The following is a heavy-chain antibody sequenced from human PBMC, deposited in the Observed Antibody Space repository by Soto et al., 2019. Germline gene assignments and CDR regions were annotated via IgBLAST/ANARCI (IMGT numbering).Heavy chain of an antibody. CDR3: AKVQGGRIAVAVYYYYGMDV. D-gene: IGHD6-19*01. J-gene: IGHJ6*02. CDR1: GFTFSSYA. CDR2: ISGSGGST. Sequence: PGGSLRLSCAASGFTFSSYAMSWVRQSSGKGQEWVSAISGSGGSTYYADSVKGRFTISRDNSKNTLYLQMNSLRAEDTAVYYCAKVQGGRIAVAVYYYYGMDVWGQGTTVTVSS. V-gene: IGHV3-23*01.